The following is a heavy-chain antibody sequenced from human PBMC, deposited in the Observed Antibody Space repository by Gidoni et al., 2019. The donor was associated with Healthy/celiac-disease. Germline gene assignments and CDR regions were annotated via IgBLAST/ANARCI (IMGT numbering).Heavy chain of an antibody. CDR3: ARDLGPHMDIVATITLLNGYYYGMDV. CDR1: GGPFRSYA. CDR2: IIPIFGTA. J-gene: IGHJ6*02. D-gene: IGHD5-12*01. Sequence: QVQLVQSGAEVKQPGSSVKVSCKASGGPFRSYAISWVRQAPGQGLEWMGGIIPIFGTANYAQKFQGRVTITADESTSTAYMELSSLRSEDTAVYYCARDLGPHMDIVATITLLNGYYYGMDVWGQGTTVTVSS. V-gene: IGHV1-69*12.